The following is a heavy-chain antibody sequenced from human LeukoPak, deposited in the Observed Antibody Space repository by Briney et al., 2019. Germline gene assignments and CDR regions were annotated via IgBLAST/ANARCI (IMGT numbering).Heavy chain of an antibody. Sequence: PSETLSLTCTVSGGSISSGDYYWSWIRQPPGKGLEWIGYVFSSGSTYYNPSLKTRVTISIYTSKNQFSLKLSSVTAADTAVYYCANKPTRGNWFDPWGQGTLVTVSS. CDR3: ANKPTRGNWFDP. CDR2: VFSSGST. J-gene: IGHJ5*02. V-gene: IGHV4-30-4*08. D-gene: IGHD3-10*01. CDR1: GGSISSGDYY.